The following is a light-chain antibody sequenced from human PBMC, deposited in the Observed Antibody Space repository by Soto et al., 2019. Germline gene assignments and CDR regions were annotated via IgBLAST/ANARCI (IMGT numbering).Light chain of an antibody. CDR2: EGS. V-gene: IGLV2-23*01. CDR1: SSDVGSFNL. Sequence: QSALTQPASVSGSPGQSITISCTGTSSDVGSFNLVSWYQQHPGKAPKTMIYEGSKRPSGVSNRFSGSKSGNTASLTISGLQAEDEADYYCCSYAGSSTWVFGGGTKVTVL. J-gene: IGLJ2*01. CDR3: CSYAGSSTWV.